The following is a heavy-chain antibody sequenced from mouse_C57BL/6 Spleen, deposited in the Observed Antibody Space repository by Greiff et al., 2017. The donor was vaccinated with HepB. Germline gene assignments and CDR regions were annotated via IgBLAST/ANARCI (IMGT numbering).Heavy chain of an antibody. CDR1: GYTFTSYW. D-gene: IGHD2-4*01. CDR3: ARSRIYYDYGGDY. Sequence: QVQLQQSGAELVKPGASVKLSCKASGYTFTSYWMHWVKQRPGQGLEWIGMIHPNSGSTNYNEKFKSKATLTVDKSSSTAYMQLSSLTSEDSAVYYCARSRIYYDYGGDYWGQGTTLTVSS. J-gene: IGHJ2*01. V-gene: IGHV1-64*01. CDR2: IHPNSGST.